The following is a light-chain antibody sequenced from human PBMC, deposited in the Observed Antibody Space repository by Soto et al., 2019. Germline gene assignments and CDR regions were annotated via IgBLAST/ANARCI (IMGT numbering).Light chain of an antibody. Sequence: QSALTQPASVSGSPGQSITISCTGTSSDVGDYNYVSWYQQHPGKAPKLIIYGVSNRPSGISNRFSGSKSGNTASLTISGLEGEDEADYYRSSYTSTNPLVFGGGNKLTVL. CDR3: SSYTSTNPLV. CDR1: SSDVGDYNY. CDR2: GVS. J-gene: IGLJ2*01. V-gene: IGLV2-14*03.